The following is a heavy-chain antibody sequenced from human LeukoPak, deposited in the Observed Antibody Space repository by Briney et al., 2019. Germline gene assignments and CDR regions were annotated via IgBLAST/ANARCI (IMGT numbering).Heavy chain of an antibody. CDR3: ARVAQKLERIALAATSEWRANWYFDL. D-gene: IGHD6-19*01. V-gene: IGHV4-4*07. CDR1: GGSIDSYH. CDR2: IYTSGST. Sequence: AETLSLTCTVSGGSIDSYHWSWIRHPAGRGLEWIGRIYTSGSTNYNPSLKSRVTMSVDTSKNQFSLKLSSVTAADTAVYYCARVAQKLERIALAATSEWRANWYFDLWGRGTLVTVSS. J-gene: IGHJ2*01.